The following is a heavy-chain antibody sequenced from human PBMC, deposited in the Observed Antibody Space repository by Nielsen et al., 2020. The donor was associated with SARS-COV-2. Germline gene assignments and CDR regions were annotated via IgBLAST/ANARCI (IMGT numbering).Heavy chain of an antibody. Sequence: GESLKISCKASGYSFTNYWIGWVRQMPGKGLEWMGVISHGDSDTRYSPAFPGQVTISADQSITTAYLQWSSLKASDTAIYYCARQGRFCSRTTCSRNYFDSWGQGTLVTVSS. CDR3: ARQGRFCSRTTCSRNYFDS. CDR2: ISHGDSDT. D-gene: IGHD2-2*01. CDR1: GYSFTNYW. J-gene: IGHJ4*02. V-gene: IGHV5-51*01.